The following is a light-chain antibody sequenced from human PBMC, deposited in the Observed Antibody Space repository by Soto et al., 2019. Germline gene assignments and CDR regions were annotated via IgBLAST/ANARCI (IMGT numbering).Light chain of an antibody. CDR1: QRTSSW. J-gene: IGKJ3*01. CDR2: EAS. Sequence: DIQLVQFHSTLCASVGDTVTITCRASQRTSSWLAWYQQKPVKGPKLLIYEASCLERGGPSRFNGSGSETEFILTISSLQPDDFATYYFQQYISYPFPFALGTKFDIK. V-gene: IGKV1-5*01. CDR3: QQYISYPFP.